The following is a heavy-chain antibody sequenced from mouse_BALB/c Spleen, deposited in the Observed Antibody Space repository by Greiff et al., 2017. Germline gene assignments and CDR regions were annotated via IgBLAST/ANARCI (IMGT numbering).Heavy chain of an antibody. CDR1: GFNINDYY. CDR3: ARGGNYGAMDY. CDR2: IDPENGNT. D-gene: IGHD2-1*01. Sequence: VHVKQSGAELVRPGALVKLSCKASGFNINDYYMHWVKQRPEQGLEWIGWIDPENGNTIYDPKFQGKASITADTSSNTAYLQLSSLTSEDTAVYYCARGGNYGAMDYWGQGTSVTVSS. J-gene: IGHJ4*01. V-gene: IGHV14-1*02.